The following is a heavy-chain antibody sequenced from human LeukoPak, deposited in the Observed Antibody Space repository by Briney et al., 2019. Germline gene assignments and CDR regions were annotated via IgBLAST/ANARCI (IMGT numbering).Heavy chain of an antibody. D-gene: IGHD3-10*01. CDR3: TTDLGITMIRGVFVS. V-gene: IGHV3-15*01. J-gene: IGHJ4*02. CDR2: IKSKADGETT. Sequence: GGSLRLSCAASGFTFTHAWMTWVRQAPGKGLEWVGRIKSKADGETTDYAAPVEGRFFMSRDDSKATLYLQMNYLETEDTAVYYCTTDLGITMIRGVFVSWGQGTLVTVSS. CDR1: GFTFTHAW.